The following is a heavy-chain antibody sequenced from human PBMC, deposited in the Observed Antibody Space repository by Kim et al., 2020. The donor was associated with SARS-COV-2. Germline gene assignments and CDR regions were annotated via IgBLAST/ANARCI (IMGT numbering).Heavy chain of an antibody. D-gene: IGHD5-12*01. J-gene: IGHJ3*02. CDR3: ARRMATRKEGFDI. CDR1: GYSFTNYW. Sequence: GESLKISCKGSGYSFTNYWIAWVRQMPGKGLEWMGIIYPGDSETRYSPSFQGQVTISADKSISTAYLQWTSLQASDTAMYYCARRMATRKEGFDIWGQGTMVTVSS. V-gene: IGHV5-51*01. CDR2: IYPGDSET.